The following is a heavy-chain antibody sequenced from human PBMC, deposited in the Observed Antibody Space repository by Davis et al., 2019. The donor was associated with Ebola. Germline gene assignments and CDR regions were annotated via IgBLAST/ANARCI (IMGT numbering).Heavy chain of an antibody. CDR1: GFTFSTYA. V-gene: IGHV3-23*01. Sequence: GGSLRLSCAASGFTFSTYAMGWVRQAPGKGLEWVSDISSGGGAPYYADSVKGRFTTFRDNPKNTLYLQMNSLRAEDTAVYYCARRRITFGGVIVLSDAFDIWGQGTMVTVSS. D-gene: IGHD3-16*02. J-gene: IGHJ3*02. CDR2: ISSGGGAP. CDR3: ARRRITFGGVIVLSDAFDI.